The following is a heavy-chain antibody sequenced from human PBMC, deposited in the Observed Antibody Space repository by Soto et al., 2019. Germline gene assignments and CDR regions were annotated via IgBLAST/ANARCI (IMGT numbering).Heavy chain of an antibody. Sequence: GGSLRLSCAASGFTFSSYAMSWVRQAPGKGLEWVSAISGSGGSTYYADSVKGRFTISRDNSKNTLYLQMNSLRAEDTAVYYCAKEGRPVRFLEWLLPHWFDPWGQGNLVTVSS. J-gene: IGHJ5*02. V-gene: IGHV3-23*01. CDR1: GFTFSSYA. CDR2: ISGSGGST. CDR3: AKEGRPVRFLEWLLPHWFDP. D-gene: IGHD3-3*01.